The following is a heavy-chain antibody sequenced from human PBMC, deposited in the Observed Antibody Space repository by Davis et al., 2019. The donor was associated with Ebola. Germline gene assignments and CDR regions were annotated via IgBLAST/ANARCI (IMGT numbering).Heavy chain of an antibody. CDR2: IYGGDST. J-gene: IGHJ3*02. CDR1: GLSVSNNF. D-gene: IGHD6-13*01. Sequence: PGGSLRLSCAASGLSVSNNFMTWVRQAPGKGLEWVSTIYGGDSTDYADSVKGRFTISRDDSKDILYLQMNSLRAEDTAVYFCARFYQLVDGLDIWGQGTMVRVSS. CDR3: ARFYQLVDGLDI. V-gene: IGHV3-53*01.